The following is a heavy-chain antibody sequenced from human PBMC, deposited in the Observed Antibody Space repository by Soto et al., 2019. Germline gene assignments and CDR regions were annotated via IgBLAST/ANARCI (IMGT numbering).Heavy chain of an antibody. V-gene: IGHV3-21*01. CDR2: ISSSIDYI. CDR1: GFIFSSYS. CDR3: ARGGKEAVTGGRFDP. D-gene: IGHD1-1*01. J-gene: IGHJ5*02. Sequence: EVQLVESGGRLVKPGGSLRLSCAASGFIFSSYSMNWVRQAPGKGLEWVASISSSIDYIYYADSVKGRFAISRDNAKNSVYLQMNSLRAEDTAVYYCARGGKEAVTGGRFDPWGQGTLVTVSS.